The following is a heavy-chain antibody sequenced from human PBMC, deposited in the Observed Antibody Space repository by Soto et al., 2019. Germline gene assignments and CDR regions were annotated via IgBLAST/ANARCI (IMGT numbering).Heavy chain of an antibody. CDR1: GGSISSGGYY. J-gene: IGHJ4*02. D-gene: IGHD6-13*01. Sequence: SETLSLTCTVSGGSISSGGYYWSWIRQHPGKGLEWIGYIYYSGSTYYNPSLKSRVTISVDTSKNQFSLKLSSVTAADTAVYYRARELIAAAGTPDYFDYWGQGTLVTVSS. V-gene: IGHV4-31*03. CDR2: IYYSGST. CDR3: ARELIAAAGTPDYFDY.